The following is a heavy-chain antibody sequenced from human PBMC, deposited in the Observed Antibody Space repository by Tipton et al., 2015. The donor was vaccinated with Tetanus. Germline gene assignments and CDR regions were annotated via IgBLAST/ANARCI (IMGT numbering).Heavy chain of an antibody. Sequence: QLVQSGAEVRKPGDSLKISCKGSGYRFTDYWIGWVRQMPGQGLEWMGSISPGDSDTRYNPSFQGPVTMSADKSITTAYLQWSSLKASDTAIYYCAKGDPGNFDSWGQGTQVIVSS. V-gene: IGHV5-51*01. CDR1: GYRFTDYW. D-gene: IGHD3-9*01. CDR2: ISPGDSDT. J-gene: IGHJ4*02. CDR3: AKGDPGNFDS.